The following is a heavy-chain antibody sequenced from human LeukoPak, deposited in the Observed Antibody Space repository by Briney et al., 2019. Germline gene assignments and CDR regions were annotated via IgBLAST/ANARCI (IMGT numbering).Heavy chain of an antibody. CDR1: GFTFDDYS. CDR3: AKASGSYYWRNYFDY. D-gene: IGHD1-26*01. V-gene: IGHV3-9*01. J-gene: IGHJ4*02. Sequence: AGRSLRLSCAASGFTFDDYSMHWVRQPPGKGLEWISGISWNSGSIGYADSVKGRFPISRDKAKNYLYLQMNSLRAEDTALYYCAKASGSYYWRNYFDYWGQGTLVTVYS. CDR2: ISWNSGSI.